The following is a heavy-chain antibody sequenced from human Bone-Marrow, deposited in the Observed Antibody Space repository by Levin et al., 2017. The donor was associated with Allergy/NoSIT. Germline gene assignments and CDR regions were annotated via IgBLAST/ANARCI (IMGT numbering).Heavy chain of an antibody. CDR2: ISYDGSNK. D-gene: IGHD6-19*01. Sequence: GGSLRLSCAASGFTFSSYAMHWVRQAPGKGLEWVAVISYDGSNKYYADSVKGRFTISRDNSKNTLYLQMNSLRAEDTAVYYCARHSSGSVDYWGQGTLVTVSS. CDR3: ARHSSGSVDY. CDR1: GFTFSSYA. V-gene: IGHV3-30-3*01. J-gene: IGHJ4*02.